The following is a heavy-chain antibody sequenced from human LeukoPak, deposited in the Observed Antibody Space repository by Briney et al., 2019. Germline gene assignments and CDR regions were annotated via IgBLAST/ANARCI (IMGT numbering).Heavy chain of an antibody. J-gene: IGHJ3*02. V-gene: IGHV3-53*01. CDR2: IYSDGKT. CDR1: GFTVRTNY. CDR3: TRDLREHGVFDI. Sequence: SGGSLRVSCAASGFTVRTNYMTWVRQAPGKGLEWVSEIYSDGKTYYAASVKGRFTISRDNFKNMVYLEMNSLRGEDTAIYYCTRDLREHGVFDIWGQGTMVTVSS. D-gene: IGHD1-26*01.